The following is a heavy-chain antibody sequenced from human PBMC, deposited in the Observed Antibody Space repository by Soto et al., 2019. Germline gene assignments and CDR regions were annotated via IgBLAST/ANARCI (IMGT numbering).Heavy chain of an antibody. J-gene: IGHJ5*02. D-gene: IGHD1-26*01. V-gene: IGHV4-59*01. CDR3: ARGLRMVGATHWFDP. Sequence: PSETLSLTCTVSGGSISSYYWSWIRQPPGKGLEWIGDIYYSGSTNYNPSLKSRVAISVDTSKNQFSLKLSSVTAADTAVYYCARGLRMVGATHWFDPWGQGTLVPVSS. CDR2: IYYSGST. CDR1: GGSISSYY.